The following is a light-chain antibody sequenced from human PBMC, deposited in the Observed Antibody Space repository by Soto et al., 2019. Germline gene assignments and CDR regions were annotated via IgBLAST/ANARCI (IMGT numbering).Light chain of an antibody. J-gene: IGKJ1*01. Sequence: DIQMTQSPSTLSGSVGARVTITCRASQTISSWLAWYQQKPGKAPKLLIYKASTLKSGVPSRFSGSGSGTESTLTISSLQPDDFATYYCQHYNSYSEAFGQGTKVDIK. CDR1: QTISSW. CDR2: KAS. CDR3: QHYNSYSEA. V-gene: IGKV1-5*03.